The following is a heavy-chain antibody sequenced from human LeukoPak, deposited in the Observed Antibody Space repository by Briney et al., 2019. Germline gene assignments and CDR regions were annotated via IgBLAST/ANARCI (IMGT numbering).Heavy chain of an antibody. CDR1: GFTFSSYV. V-gene: IGHV3-30-3*01. Sequence: GGSLRLSYAASGFTFSSYVMHWVRQAPGKGLEWVALISYDGSNKYYADSVKGRFTISRDNSKNTLYLQMNTLRAEDTAVFYCARDNGSGTFFDYWGQGTLVTVSS. CDR3: ARDNGSGTFFDY. J-gene: IGHJ4*02. CDR2: ISYDGSNK. D-gene: IGHD3-10*01.